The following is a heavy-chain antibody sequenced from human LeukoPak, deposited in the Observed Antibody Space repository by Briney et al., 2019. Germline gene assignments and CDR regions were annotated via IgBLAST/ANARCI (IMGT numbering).Heavy chain of an antibody. J-gene: IGHJ5*02. CDR1: GYTFTSYS. D-gene: IGHD3-22*01. V-gene: IGHV1-18*01. CDR2: ISAYNGNT. Sequence: ASVKVSCKASGYTFTSYSISWVRQAPGQGLEWMGWISAYNGNTIYAQKVKGRVTMTTDTSTSTAYMELRSLKSGDTAGYYCARGGGDYYLWWFDPWGQGTLVTVSS. CDR3: ARGGGDYYLWWFDP.